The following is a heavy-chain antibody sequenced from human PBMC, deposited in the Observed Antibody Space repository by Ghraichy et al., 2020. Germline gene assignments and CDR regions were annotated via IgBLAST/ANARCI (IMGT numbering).Heavy chain of an antibody. CDR3: AKDMRYSSSWYRGFDY. CDR2: ISGSAGSA. J-gene: IGHJ4*01. CDR1: GFPFSCYP. D-gene: IGHD6-13*01. Sequence: GGSLRLSCAASGFPFSCYPMIWVRQAPGKGLDWVSAISGSAGSAHYADSVKGRFTISRDNSENTLYLQMNSLRPEDTAIYYCAKDMRYSSSWYRGFDYWGPVTLVTGSS. V-gene: IGHV3-23*01.